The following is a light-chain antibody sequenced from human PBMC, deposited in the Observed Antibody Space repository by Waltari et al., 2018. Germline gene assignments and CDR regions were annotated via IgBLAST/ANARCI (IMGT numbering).Light chain of an antibody. CDR1: QSVTTSS. J-gene: IGKJ1*01. CDR2: GAS. CDR3: QQYGSSTWT. V-gene: IGKV3-20*01. Sequence: EIVLTQSPGTLSLSPGERATLSCRASQSVTTSSLAWYQQKPGQAPRLLIYGASSRATDIPDRCGGSGSGRDFTLTISRLEPEDFAVYYCQQYGSSTWTFGQGTKVEVK.